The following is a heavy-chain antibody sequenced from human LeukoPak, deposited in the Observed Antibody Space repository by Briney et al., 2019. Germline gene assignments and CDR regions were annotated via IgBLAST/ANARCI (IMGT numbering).Heavy chain of an antibody. V-gene: IGHV4-38-2*02. Sequence: SETLSLTCTVSGYSISSGFYWGLIRQPPGKGLEWIGSIYHSGSTYYNPSLKSRVTISVDTSKNQFSLKLTSVTAADTAVYYCARSGRSWSTFDYWGQGTLVTVFS. CDR1: GYSISSGFY. CDR3: ARSGRSWSTFDY. D-gene: IGHD6-13*01. J-gene: IGHJ4*02. CDR2: IYHSGST.